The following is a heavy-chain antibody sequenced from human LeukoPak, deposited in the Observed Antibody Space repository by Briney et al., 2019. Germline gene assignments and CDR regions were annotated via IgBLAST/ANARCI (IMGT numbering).Heavy chain of an antibody. Sequence: PSETLSLTCTVSGGSISSGSYYWSWIRQPAGKGLEWIGRIYTSGSTNYNPSLKSRVTISVDTSKNQFSLKLSSVTAADTAVYYCARDPYGDQGYWGQGTLVTVSS. CDR3: ARDPYGDQGY. CDR1: GGSISSGSYY. D-gene: IGHD4-17*01. CDR2: IYTSGST. V-gene: IGHV4-61*02. J-gene: IGHJ4*02.